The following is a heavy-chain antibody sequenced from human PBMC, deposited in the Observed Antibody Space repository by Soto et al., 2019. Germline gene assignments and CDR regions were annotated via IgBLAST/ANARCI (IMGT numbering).Heavy chain of an antibody. CDR1: GFTFSGYN. CDR2: ISTRSDI. D-gene: IGHD2-21*02. V-gene: IGHV3-21*01. Sequence: GGSLRLSCAASGFTFSGYNMNWVRQAPGKGLEWVASISTRSDIYYADSVKGRFTISRDNAKNSVSLQMNSLRAEDTAVYYCAREETAWPLAYGLDVWGQGTTVTVSS. CDR3: AREETAWPLAYGLDV. J-gene: IGHJ6*02.